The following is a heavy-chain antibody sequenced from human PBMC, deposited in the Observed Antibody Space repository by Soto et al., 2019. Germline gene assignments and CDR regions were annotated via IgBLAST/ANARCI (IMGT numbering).Heavy chain of an antibody. Sequence: EVQLVESGGGLVQPGRSLRLSCAASGFTFDDYAMHWVRQAPGKGLEWVSGISWNSGSIGYADSVKGRFTISRDNAKNSLYLQMNSLRAEDTALYYCTSSSSLPSYVYWGQGTLVTVSS. J-gene: IGHJ4*02. CDR3: TSSSSLPSYVY. CDR1: GFTFDDYA. V-gene: IGHV3-9*01. CDR2: ISWNSGSI. D-gene: IGHD6-6*01.